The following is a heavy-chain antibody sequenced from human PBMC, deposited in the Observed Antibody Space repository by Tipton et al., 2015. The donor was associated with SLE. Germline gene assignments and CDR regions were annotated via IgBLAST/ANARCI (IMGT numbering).Heavy chain of an antibody. CDR3: ARDGTAAGTDYYYGLDV. D-gene: IGHD6-13*01. CDR1: GGSMNSGTYY. V-gene: IGHV4-61*09. J-gene: IGHJ6*02. CDR2: IYYLGGST. Sequence: TLSLTCTVSGGSMNSGTYYWSWIRQSAGKGLEWIGYIYYLGGSTKYNPSLKSRVTISIDSSKNQFSLRLSSVNAADTAVYYCARDGTAAGTDYYYGLDVWGQGTSVTVSS.